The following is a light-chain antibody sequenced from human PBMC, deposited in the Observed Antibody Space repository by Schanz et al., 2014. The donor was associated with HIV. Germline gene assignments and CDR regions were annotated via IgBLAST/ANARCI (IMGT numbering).Light chain of an antibody. V-gene: IGLV1-51*02. J-gene: IGLJ7*01. CDR3: AAWDVLLNGPV. CDR1: NSNIGNNY. CDR2: GNT. Sequence: QSVLTQPPSVSAAPGQKVTISCSGSNSNIGNNYVSWYLQLPGTAPKLLIYGNTNRPSGVPDRFSGSKSGTSASLAITGLQAEDEADYYCAAWDVLLNGPVFGGGTQLTVL.